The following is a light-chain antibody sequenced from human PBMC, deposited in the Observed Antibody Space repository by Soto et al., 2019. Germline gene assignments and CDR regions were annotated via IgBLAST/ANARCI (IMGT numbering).Light chain of an antibody. CDR3: AAWDDSLDGGV. J-gene: IGLJ3*02. CDR2: RNN. V-gene: IGLV1-44*01. CDR1: SSNIGSNS. Sequence: QSVLTQPPSASGTPGQRVTISCSGSSSNIGSNSVNWYRQLPGTAPKLLIYRNNQRPSGVPDRFSGSKSGTSAFLAISGLQSEDEAEYYCAAWDDSLDGGVFGGGTKVTVL.